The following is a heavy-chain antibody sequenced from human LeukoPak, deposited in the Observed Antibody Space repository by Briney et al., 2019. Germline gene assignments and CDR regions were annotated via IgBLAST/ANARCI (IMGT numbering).Heavy chain of an antibody. D-gene: IGHD5-18*01. CDR3: ARGGYSYGPTGYDY. J-gene: IGHJ4*02. V-gene: IGHV1-69*05. CDR1: GGTFSSYA. Sequence: SVKVSCKASGGTFSSYAISWVRQAPGQGLEWMGGIIPIFGTANYAQKFQGRVTITTDESTSTAYMGLSSLRSEDTAVYYCARGGYSYGPTGYDYWGQGTLVTVSS. CDR2: IIPIFGTA.